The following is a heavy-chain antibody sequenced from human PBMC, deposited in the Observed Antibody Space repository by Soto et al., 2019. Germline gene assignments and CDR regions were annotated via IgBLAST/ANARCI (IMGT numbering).Heavy chain of an antibody. CDR2: IYSGGTT. D-gene: IGHD4-17*01. V-gene: IGHV3-66*01. CDR1: GFSVSINY. J-gene: IGHJ3*01. Sequence: QLVESGGGLVQPGGSLRLSCAASGFSVSINYVNWVRQAPGKGLEWVSVIYSGGTTHYADSVKGRFTISRDTSKNTLYLQMNSPRVEDTAVYYCAGDLTDGDFVDAFDVWGQGTMVTVSS. CDR3: AGDLTDGDFVDAFDV.